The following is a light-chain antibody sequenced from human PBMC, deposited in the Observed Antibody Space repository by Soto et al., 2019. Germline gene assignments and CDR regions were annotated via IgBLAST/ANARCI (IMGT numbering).Light chain of an antibody. CDR1: QSVSSK. CDR3: QQRSNWLWT. Sequence: ELMMTQSPATLSVSRGESANLSCRASQSVSSKLAWYQQKPGQAPRLLIYDASNRATGIPARFSGSGSGTDFTLTISSLEPEDFAVYYCQQRSNWLWTFGQGTKVDIK. CDR2: DAS. V-gene: IGKV3-11*01. J-gene: IGKJ1*01.